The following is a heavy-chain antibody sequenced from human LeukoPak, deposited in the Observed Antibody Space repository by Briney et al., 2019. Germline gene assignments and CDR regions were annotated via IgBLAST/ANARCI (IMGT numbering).Heavy chain of an antibody. CDR3: ARGGVNPVDH. CDR1: GFPFNSFW. Sequence: GGSMRLSCAASGFPFNSFWMHWVRQAPGKGLVWVSDMNEYSTTIRYADSVKGRFTISRDNAKSILYLQMNNLRAEDTAMYFCARGGVNPVDHWGQGTLVTVSS. D-gene: IGHD1-14*01. J-gene: IGHJ4*02. V-gene: IGHV3-74*01. CDR2: MNEYSTTI.